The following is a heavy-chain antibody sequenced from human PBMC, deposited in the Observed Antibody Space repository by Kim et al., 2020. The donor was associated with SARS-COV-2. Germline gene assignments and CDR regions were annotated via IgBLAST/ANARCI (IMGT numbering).Heavy chain of an antibody. CDR3: ASSVNWNRLGSFDY. Sequence: SETLSLTCTVSGGSISSSSYYWGWIRQPPGKGLEWIGSIYYSGSTYYNPSLKNRVTISVDTSKNQFSLKLSSVTAADTAVYYCASSVNWNRLGSFDYWGQGTLVTVSS. J-gene: IGHJ4*02. CDR1: GGSISSSSYY. CDR2: IYYSGST. D-gene: IGHD1-1*01. V-gene: IGHV4-39*01.